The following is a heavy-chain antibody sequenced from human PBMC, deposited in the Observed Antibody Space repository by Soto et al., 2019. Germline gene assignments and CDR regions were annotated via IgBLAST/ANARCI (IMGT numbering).Heavy chain of an antibody. D-gene: IGHD3-10*01. V-gene: IGHV3-53*01. CDR2: IYSGGST. CDR3: ARHITMDPLLLY. CDR1: GFTVSSNY. Sequence: PGGSLRLSCAASGFTVSSNYMSWVRQAPGKGLEWVSVIYSGGSTYYADSVKGRFTISRDNSKNTLYLQMHSLRAEDTAAYYCARHITMDPLLLYRGQGTLVTVSS. J-gene: IGHJ4*02.